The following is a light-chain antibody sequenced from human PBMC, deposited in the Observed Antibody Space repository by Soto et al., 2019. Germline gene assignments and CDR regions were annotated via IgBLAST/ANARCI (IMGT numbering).Light chain of an antibody. CDR2: GAS. CDR1: LNVNNN. J-gene: IGKJ2*01. CDR3: QQCNDWPYT. Sequence: EIVMRQSPATLSVSPGERATISCRASLNVNNNVAWYQQKPGQAPRLLIYGASARATGIPVRFSGSGSGTEFTLTISSLQSEDCAVYYCQQCNDWPYTFGQGTKLDIK. V-gene: IGKV3-15*01.